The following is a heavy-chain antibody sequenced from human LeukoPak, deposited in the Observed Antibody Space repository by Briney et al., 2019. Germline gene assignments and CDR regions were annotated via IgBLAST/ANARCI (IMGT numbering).Heavy chain of an antibody. CDR2: IKQDGSEK. Sequence: GGSLRLSCAASGFTFSSYSMNWVRQAPGKGLEWVANIKQDGSEKYYVDSVKGRFTISRDNAKNSLYLQMNSLRAEDTAVYYCARGVTGYCSSTSCRGYYGMDVWGQGTTVTVSS. V-gene: IGHV3-7*03. D-gene: IGHD2-2*03. CDR1: GFTFSSYS. CDR3: ARGVTGYCSSTSCRGYYGMDV. J-gene: IGHJ6*02.